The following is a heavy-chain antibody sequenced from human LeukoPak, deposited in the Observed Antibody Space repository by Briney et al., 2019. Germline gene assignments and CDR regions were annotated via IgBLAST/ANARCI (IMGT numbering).Heavy chain of an antibody. CDR1: GFTFSSYW. V-gene: IGHV3-74*01. CDR3: ARDLRVVAATVAFDI. J-gene: IGHJ3*02. CDR2: INSDGSST. Sequence: GGSLRLSCAASGFTFSSYWMHWVRQAPGKGLVWVSRINSDGSSTSSADSVKGRFTISRDNAKNTVYLQMNSLRAEDTAVYYCARDLRVVAATVAFDIWGQGTMVTVSS. D-gene: IGHD2-15*01.